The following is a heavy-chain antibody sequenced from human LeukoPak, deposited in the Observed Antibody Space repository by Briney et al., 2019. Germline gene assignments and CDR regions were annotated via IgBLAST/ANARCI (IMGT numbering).Heavy chain of an antibody. V-gene: IGHV3-7*01. CDR1: GFGFSSYS. CDR2: IYQHGSEE. J-gene: IGHJ4*02. Sequence: GTLSLSCEESGFGFSSYSMRWVRQAKEKGLEWGANIYQHGSEEHYVDSVKGRFTISRDNAKNSLYLQMDSLRAEDTAMYYCAREATFGYHYFDYLGQGTLVTVSS. D-gene: IGHD3-16*01. CDR3: AREATFGYHYFDY.